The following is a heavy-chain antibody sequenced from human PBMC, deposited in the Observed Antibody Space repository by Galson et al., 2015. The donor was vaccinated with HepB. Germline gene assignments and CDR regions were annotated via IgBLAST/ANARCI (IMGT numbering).Heavy chain of an antibody. Sequence: SLRLSCATSGFTVSSNYVSWVRQAPGKGLEWVSVIYSGGSTYYADSVKGRFTISRDNSKNTLYLQMNSLRAEDTAVYYCARAGVYYYYGMDVWGQGTTVTVSS. CDR2: IYSGGST. CDR1: GFTVSSNY. CDR3: ARAGVYYYYGMDV. J-gene: IGHJ6*02. V-gene: IGHV3-66*01.